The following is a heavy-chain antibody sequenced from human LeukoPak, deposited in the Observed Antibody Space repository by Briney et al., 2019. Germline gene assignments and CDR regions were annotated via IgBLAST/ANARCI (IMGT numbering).Heavy chain of an antibody. CDR3: ARMSSAWPPGWFDP. CDR2: IYSSGSA. D-gene: IGHD6-19*01. CDR1: GGSISSHF. J-gene: IGHJ5*02. V-gene: IGHV4-59*08. Sequence: SETLSLTCTVSGGSISSHFWSWIRQPPGKELEWIGYIYSSGSANHNPSLKSRITISVDTSKNQFSLKLSSVTAADTAVYYCARMSSAWPPGWFDPWGQGTQVTVSS.